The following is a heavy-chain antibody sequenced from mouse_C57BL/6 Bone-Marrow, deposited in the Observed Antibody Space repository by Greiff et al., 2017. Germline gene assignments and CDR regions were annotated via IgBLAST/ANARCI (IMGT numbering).Heavy chain of an antibody. V-gene: IGHV1-55*01. CDR2: IYPGSGST. Sequence: QVQLQQPGAELVKPGASVKMSCKASGYTFTSYWITCVKQRPGQGLAWIGDIYPGSGSTNYNEKFKSKDTLTVDTSSSTAYMQLSSLTSEDSAVYYCARGLITTVVAYYYAMDYWGQGTSVTVSS. D-gene: IGHD1-1*01. CDR3: ARGLITTVVAYYYAMDY. CDR1: GYTFTSYW. J-gene: IGHJ4*01.